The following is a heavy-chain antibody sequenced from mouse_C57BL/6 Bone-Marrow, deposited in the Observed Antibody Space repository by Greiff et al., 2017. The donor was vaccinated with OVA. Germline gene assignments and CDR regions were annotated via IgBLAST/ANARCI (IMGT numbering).Heavy chain of an antibody. V-gene: IGHV1-74*01. D-gene: IGHD3-3*01. CDR1: GYTFTSSW. Sequence: VQLQQSVAELVKPGASVKVSCKASGYTFTSSWMHWVKQRPGQGLEWIGRLHPSDSDTNYNQKFKGKAPLTVDKSSSTAYMKLSSRTSEDSAVYYCAIGTVHWYFDVWGTGTTVTVSS. CDR2: LHPSDSDT. CDR3: AIGTVHWYFDV. J-gene: IGHJ1*03.